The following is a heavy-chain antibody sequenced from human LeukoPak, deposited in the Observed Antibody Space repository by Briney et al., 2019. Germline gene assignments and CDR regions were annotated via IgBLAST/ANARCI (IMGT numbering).Heavy chain of an antibody. CDR1: GFIFSGYY. V-gene: IGHV4-4*08. Sequence: GSLRLSFATSGFIFSGYYMSWIRQAPGKGLEWIGYIYRFGNTDYNPSLMRRVTISLDTSKKQLSLNLTSVTAADTALYYCAGRGQRYFRDWGQGTLVTVSS. CDR3: AGRGQRYFRD. J-gene: IGHJ1*01. CDR2: IYRFGNT.